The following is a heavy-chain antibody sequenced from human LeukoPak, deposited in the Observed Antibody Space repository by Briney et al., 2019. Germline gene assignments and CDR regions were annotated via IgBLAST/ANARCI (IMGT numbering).Heavy chain of an antibody. CDR1: GYTFTNYY. Sequence: ASVKVSCKASGYTFTNYYIHWVRQAPGQGLEWMGVINPSADSTSYAQKFQGRVTMTRDTSTSTVYMDLSSLRSDDTAVYYCARDQSYSHFDYWAREPWSPSPQ. D-gene: IGHD2-15*01. V-gene: IGHV1-46*01. CDR2: INPSADST. J-gene: IGHJ4*02. CDR3: ARDQSYSHFDY.